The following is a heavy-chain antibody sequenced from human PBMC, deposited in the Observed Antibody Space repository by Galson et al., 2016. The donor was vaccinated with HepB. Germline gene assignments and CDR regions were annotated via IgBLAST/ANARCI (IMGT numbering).Heavy chain of an antibody. V-gene: IGHV3-23*01. Sequence: SLRLSCAASGFTFSNYVMKWVRQAPGKGLEWISSISGRDEITNYADSVKGRFTISRDNSKKTLYLQMNSLRVEDTAVYYCARAFVLGNDIWGQGTMVTVSS. D-gene: IGHD3-16*01. J-gene: IGHJ3*02. CDR3: ARAFVLGNDI. CDR2: ISGRDEIT. CDR1: GFTFSNYV.